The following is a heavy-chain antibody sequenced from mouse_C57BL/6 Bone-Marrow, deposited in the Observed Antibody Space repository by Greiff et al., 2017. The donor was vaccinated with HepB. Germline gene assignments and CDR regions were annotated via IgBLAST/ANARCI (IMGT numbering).Heavy chain of an antibody. V-gene: IGHV5-2*01. CDR2: INSDGGST. D-gene: IGHD2-4*01. CDR1: EYEFPSHD. Sequence: EVMLVESGGGLVQPGESLKLSCESNEYEFPSHDMSWVRKTPEKRLELVAAINSDGGSTYYPDTMERRFIISRDNTKKTLYLQMSSLRSEDTALYYCARRSTMITPWRFDYWGQGTTLTVSS. CDR3: ARRSTMITPWRFDY. J-gene: IGHJ2*01.